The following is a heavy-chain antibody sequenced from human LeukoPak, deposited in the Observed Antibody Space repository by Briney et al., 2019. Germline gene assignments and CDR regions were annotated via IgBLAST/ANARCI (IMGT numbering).Heavy chain of an antibody. D-gene: IGHD3-3*01. CDR2: IYTSGST. CDR1: GGSISSYY. J-gene: IGHJ5*02. Sequence: SETLSLTCSVSGGSISSYYWSWIRQPAGKGLEWIGRIYTSGSTNYNPSLKSRVPMSVDTSKNQFSLKLSSVTAADTAVYYCARDHRQYYDFWSGYYSGYNWFDPWGQGTLVTVSS. CDR3: ARDHRQYYDFWSGYYSGYNWFDP. V-gene: IGHV4-4*07.